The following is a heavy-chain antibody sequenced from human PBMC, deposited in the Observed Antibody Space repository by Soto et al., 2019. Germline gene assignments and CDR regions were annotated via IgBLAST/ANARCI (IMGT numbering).Heavy chain of an antibody. V-gene: IGHV4-59*01. CDR1: GGSISSYY. Sequence: SETLSLTCTVSGGSISSYYWSWIRQPPGKGLEWIGYIYYSGSTNYNPSLKSRVTISVDTSKNQFSLKLSSVTAADTAVYYCARTPHRETSWFGFHFDYWGQGTLVTVSS. CDR2: IYYSGST. J-gene: IGHJ4*02. D-gene: IGHD3-10*01. CDR3: ARTPHRETSWFGFHFDY.